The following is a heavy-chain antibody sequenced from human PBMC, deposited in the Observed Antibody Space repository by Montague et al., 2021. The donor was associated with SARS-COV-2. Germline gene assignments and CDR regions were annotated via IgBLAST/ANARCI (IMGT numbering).Heavy chain of an antibody. J-gene: IGHJ4*02. V-gene: IGHV4-39*02. CDR2: ISISGST. CDR3: ARDIAVVGLFDY. Sequence: SETLSLTCTVSGGSISSSSYYWGWIRQPPGKGLEWIGSISISGSTYYNPSLKSRVTISVDTSKNQFSLKLSSVTAADTAVYYCARDIAVVGLFDYWGQGTLVTVS. CDR1: GGSISSSSYY. D-gene: IGHD6-19*01.